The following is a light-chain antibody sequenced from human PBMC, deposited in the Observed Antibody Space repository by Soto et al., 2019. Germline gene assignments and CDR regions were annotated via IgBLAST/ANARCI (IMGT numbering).Light chain of an antibody. CDR1: QDISNY. Sequence: SRWVRDRFTITCQASQDISNYLNWYQQKPGKAPKLLIYDASNLEAGVPSRFSGSGSGTEFTIDVCSLHIHDFPPYYCQHFQRYSEAFGEGTKVDIK. CDR2: DAS. CDR3: QHFQRYSEA. J-gene: IGKJ1*01. V-gene: IGKV1-33*01.